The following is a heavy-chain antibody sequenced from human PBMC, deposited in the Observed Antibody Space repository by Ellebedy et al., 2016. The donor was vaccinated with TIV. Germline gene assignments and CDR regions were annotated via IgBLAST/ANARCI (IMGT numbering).Heavy chain of an antibody. CDR3: ARGLGWLQRDSDY. V-gene: IGHV1-2*02. CDR1: GYTFTAYY. Sequence: AASVKVSCKASGYTFTAYYMHWVRQAPGQGLEWMGRINPDRGDTDYAQRFQDRVTMTGDTSISTAYMELSRLTSDDTAVYYCARGLGWLQRDSDYWGQGTLVTVSS. D-gene: IGHD5-24*01. J-gene: IGHJ4*02. CDR2: INPDRGDT.